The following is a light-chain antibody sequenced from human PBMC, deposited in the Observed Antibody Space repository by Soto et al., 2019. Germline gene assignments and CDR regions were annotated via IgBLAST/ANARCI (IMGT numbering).Light chain of an antibody. V-gene: IGLV2-14*01. CDR1: NSDVNY. CDR2: EVS. CDR3: SSSTSRNTWV. Sequence: QSALTQPASVSGAPGQSITISCTGTNSDVNYVSLHPPHPGKAPKLIIYEVSNRSSGVSNRFSGSKSGNTASLTISGLQAEDEADYYCSSSTSRNTWVFGTGTKLTVL. J-gene: IGLJ1*01.